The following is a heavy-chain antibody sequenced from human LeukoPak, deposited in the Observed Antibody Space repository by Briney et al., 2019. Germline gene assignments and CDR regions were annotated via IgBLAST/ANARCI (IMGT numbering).Heavy chain of an antibody. V-gene: IGHV3-30*18. D-gene: IGHD5-18*01. CDR3: AKNAHYQGYSYGGIDY. CDR1: GFTFSSYG. Sequence: GRSLRLSCAASGFTFSSYGMHWVRQAPGKGLEWVAVISYDGSDKYSADSVKGRFTISRDNSKNTLYLQMNSLRAEDTAVYYCAKNAHYQGYSYGGIDYWGQGTLVTVSS. J-gene: IGHJ4*02. CDR2: ISYDGSDK.